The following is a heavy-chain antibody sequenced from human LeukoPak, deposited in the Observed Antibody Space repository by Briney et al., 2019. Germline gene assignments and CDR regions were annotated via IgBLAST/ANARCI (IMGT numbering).Heavy chain of an antibody. Sequence: GGSLRLSCAASGFTFSSYSMNWVRQAPGKGLEWVSSISSSSSYIYYADSVKGRFTISRDNAKNSLYLQMNSLRAEDTAVYYCARAGTGHYYYYYMDVWGKGTTVTVSS. D-gene: IGHD1-1*01. CDR3: ARAGTGHYYYYYMDV. V-gene: IGHV3-21*01. CDR2: ISSSSSYI. CDR1: GFTFSSYS. J-gene: IGHJ6*03.